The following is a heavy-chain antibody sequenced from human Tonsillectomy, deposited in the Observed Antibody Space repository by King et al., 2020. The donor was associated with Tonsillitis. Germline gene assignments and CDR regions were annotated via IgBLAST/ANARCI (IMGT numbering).Heavy chain of an antibody. J-gene: IGHJ4*02. CDR3: ARDIYKVENFDY. D-gene: IGHD3-10*01. Sequence: VQLVESGGDLVKPGGSLRLSCAASGFTFSEYYMTWIRQAPGKGLEWVSYISSSGSTIYYADSVKGRFTISRDNAKNSLYLQMNSLRAEDTAVYYCARDIYKVENFDYWGQGTLVTVSS. CDR1: GFTFSEYY. V-gene: IGHV3-11*01. CDR2: ISSSGSTI.